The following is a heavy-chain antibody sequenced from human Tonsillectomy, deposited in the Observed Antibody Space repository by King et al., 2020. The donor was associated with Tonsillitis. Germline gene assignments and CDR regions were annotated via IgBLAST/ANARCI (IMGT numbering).Heavy chain of an antibody. J-gene: IGHJ6*03. Sequence: VQLVESGAEVKKPGASVRVSCTASGYTFTGYYIHWLRQAPGHGLEWMGWTNADSGGTNYAQKLQGRVTMTRDTSISTAYMELSRLSSDDTAVYYCASSFSNAYGNLWYYFHYMDVWGKGTTVTVSS. CDR3: ASSFSNAYGNLWYYFHYMDV. V-gene: IGHV1-2*02. D-gene: IGHD4-17*01. CDR1: GYTFTGYY. CDR2: TNADSGGT.